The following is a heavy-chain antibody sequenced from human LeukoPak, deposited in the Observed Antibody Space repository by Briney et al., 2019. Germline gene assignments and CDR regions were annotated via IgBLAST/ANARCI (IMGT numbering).Heavy chain of an antibody. CDR3: AKDGDAYTEFYYYYMDV. Sequence: GRSLRLSCAASGFTFSDYGLHWVRQAPGKGLEWVALIWHDGSNKYYADSVMGRFTTSRDNSKNTVYLQMNSLRAEDTAMYYCAKDGDAYTEFYYYYMDVWGNGTTVTVSS. V-gene: IGHV3-33*06. J-gene: IGHJ6*03. CDR2: IWHDGSNK. CDR1: GFTFSDYG. D-gene: IGHD5-24*01.